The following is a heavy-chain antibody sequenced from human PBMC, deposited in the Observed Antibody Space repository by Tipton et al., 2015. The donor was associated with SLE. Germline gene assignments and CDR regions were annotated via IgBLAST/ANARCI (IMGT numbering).Heavy chain of an antibody. CDR3: AREPRDTGPFDH. V-gene: IGHV3-30*04. CDR1: GFTFGDFP. J-gene: IGHJ3*01. Sequence: SLRLSCAVSGFTFGDFPMHWVRQAPGKGLEWVAVIAYDAAFQFYAASVRGRFTISRDESENTVYLQMGSLRPDDTAIYYCAREPRDTGPFDHWGQGTVVTVSS. D-gene: IGHD5-24*01. CDR2: IAYDAAFQ.